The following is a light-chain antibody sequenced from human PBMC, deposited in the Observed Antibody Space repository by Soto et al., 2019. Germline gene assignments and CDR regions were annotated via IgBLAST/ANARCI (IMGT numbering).Light chain of an antibody. Sequence: EIVLTQSPATLSVSPGERATLSCRASQSVNQKLGWYQQKPGQAPRLLIYVASYRATGIPARFSGSGSGTEYTLTISNLQAEDFAVYYCQQYNDWPRTFGQGTKVEIK. CDR1: QSVNQK. CDR3: QQYNDWPRT. CDR2: VAS. V-gene: IGKV3-15*01. J-gene: IGKJ1*01.